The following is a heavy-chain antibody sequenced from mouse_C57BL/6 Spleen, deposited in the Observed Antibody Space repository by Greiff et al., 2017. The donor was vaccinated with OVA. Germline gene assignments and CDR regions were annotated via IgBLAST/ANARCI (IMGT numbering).Heavy chain of an antibody. J-gene: IGHJ2*01. CDR1: GYTFTSYW. D-gene: IGHD2-10*02. CDR2: IYPGNSDT. CDR3: TREGYGNYAGDY. Sequence: VQLQQSGTVLARPGASVKMSCKTSGYTFTSYWMHWVKQRPGQGLEWIGAIYPGNSDTSYNQKFKGKAKLTAVTSASTAYMELSSLTTEDSAVYYCTREGYGNYAGDYWGQGTTLTVSS. V-gene: IGHV1-5*01.